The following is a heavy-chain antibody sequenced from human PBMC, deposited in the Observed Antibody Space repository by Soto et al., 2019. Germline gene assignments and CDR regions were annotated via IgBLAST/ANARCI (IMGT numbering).Heavy chain of an antibody. CDR2: IYYSGST. J-gene: IGHJ4*02. CDR1: GGSISSYY. V-gene: IGHV4-59*01. Sequence: SETLSLTCTVSGGSISSYYWSWIRQPPGKGLEWIGYIYYSGSTNYNPSLKSRVTISVDTSKNQFSLKLSSVTAADTAVYYSARTPTHDFWGGYNAAYFNYWGQGTLVTVSS. D-gene: IGHD3-3*01. CDR3: ARTPTHDFWGGYNAAYFNY.